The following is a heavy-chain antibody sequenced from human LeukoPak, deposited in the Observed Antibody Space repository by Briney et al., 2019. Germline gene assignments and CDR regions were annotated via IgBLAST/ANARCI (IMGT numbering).Heavy chain of an antibody. CDR1: GFTFTNHW. V-gene: IGHV3-7*01. CDR3: VRNGGSFDY. Sequence: GGSLRLSCAASGFTFTNHWMSWVRQAPGKGLEWVANIKQDGSEKYYVDSAKGRFTISRDNAKNSLNLQMNSLRAGDTAVYYCVRNGGSFDYWGQGTLVTVSS. D-gene: IGHD3-10*01. J-gene: IGHJ4*02. CDR2: IKQDGSEK.